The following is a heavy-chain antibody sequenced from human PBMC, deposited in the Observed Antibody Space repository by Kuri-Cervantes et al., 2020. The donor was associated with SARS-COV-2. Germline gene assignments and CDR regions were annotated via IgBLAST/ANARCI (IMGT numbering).Heavy chain of an antibody. CDR2: IIPILGIA. J-gene: IGHJ6*03. CDR1: GYIFTSYY. V-gene: IGHV1-69*02. D-gene: IGHD3-3*01. Sequence: SVKVSCKASGYIFTSYYMHWVRQAPGQGLEWMGRIIPILGIANYAQKFQGRVTITADKSTSTAYMELSSLRSEDTAVYYCARSSNGITIFGETYYYYMDVWGKGTTVTVSS. CDR3: ARSSNGITIFGETYYYYMDV.